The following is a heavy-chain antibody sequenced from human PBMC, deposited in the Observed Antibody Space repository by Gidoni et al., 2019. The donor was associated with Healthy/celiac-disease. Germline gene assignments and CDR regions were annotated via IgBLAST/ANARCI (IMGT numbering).Heavy chain of an antibody. CDR2: ST. J-gene: IGHJ5*02. Sequence: STYYNPSLKSLVTISVDTSKNQFSLKLSSVTAADTAVYYCARQYSSSSSNLFDPWGQGTLVTVSS. CDR3: ARQYSSSSSNLFDP. V-gene: IGHV4-31*01. D-gene: IGHD6-6*01.